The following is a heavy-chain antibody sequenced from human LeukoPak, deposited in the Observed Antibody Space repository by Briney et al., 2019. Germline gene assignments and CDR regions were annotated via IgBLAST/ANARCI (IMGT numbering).Heavy chain of an antibody. Sequence: SETLSLTCAVSSGSISSNSYYWGWIRQPPGKGLEWIGSIYYSGSTYYNPSLKSRVTISVDTSKNQFSLKLSSVTAADTAVYYCARQGRISMIVVLIEDAFDIWGQGTMVTVSS. CDR3: ARQGRISMIVVLIEDAFDI. V-gene: IGHV4-39*01. CDR1: SGSISSNSYY. D-gene: IGHD3-22*01. J-gene: IGHJ3*02. CDR2: IYYSGST.